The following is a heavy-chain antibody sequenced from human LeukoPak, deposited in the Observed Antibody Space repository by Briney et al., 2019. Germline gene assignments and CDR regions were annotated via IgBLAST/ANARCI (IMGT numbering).Heavy chain of an antibody. J-gene: IGHJ4*02. CDR2: ISYDGSNK. CDR1: GFTFSSYG. Sequence: GGSLRLSCAASGFTFSSYGMHWVRQAPGKGLEWVAVISYDGSNKYYADSVKGRFTISRDNSKNTLYLQMNSLRAEDTAVYYCAKNPRPLGYCSGGSCYPHGWGQGTLVTVSS. D-gene: IGHD2-15*01. CDR3: AKNPRPLGYCSGGSCYPHG. V-gene: IGHV3-30*18.